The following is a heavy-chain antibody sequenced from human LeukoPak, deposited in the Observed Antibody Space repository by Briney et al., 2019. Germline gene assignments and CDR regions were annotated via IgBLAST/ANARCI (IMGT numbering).Heavy chain of an antibody. Sequence: SETLSLTCTVSGGSISSGGYYWSWIRQPPGKGLEGIRYIYHSVSTYYNPSLKSRVTISVDRSKNQFSLKLSSVTAADTAVYYCASWPVVVPADFDYWGQGTLVTVSS. CDR3: ASWPVVVPADFDY. J-gene: IGHJ4*02. CDR2: IYHSVST. D-gene: IGHD2-2*01. CDR1: GGSISSGGYY. V-gene: IGHV4-30-2*01.